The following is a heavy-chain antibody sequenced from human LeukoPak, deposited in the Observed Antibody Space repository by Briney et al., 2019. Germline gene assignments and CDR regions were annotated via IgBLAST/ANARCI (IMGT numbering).Heavy chain of an antibody. Sequence: GGSLRLSCAASGFTFDDYAMHWVRQAPGKGLEWVSGISWNSGSIGYADSVKGRFTISRDNAKNSLYLQMNSLRAEDTALYYCAKDTSIVATAYYGMDVWGQGTTVTVSS. J-gene: IGHJ6*02. CDR2: ISWNSGSI. CDR3: AKDTSIVATAYYGMDV. CDR1: GFTFDDYA. D-gene: IGHD5-12*01. V-gene: IGHV3-9*01.